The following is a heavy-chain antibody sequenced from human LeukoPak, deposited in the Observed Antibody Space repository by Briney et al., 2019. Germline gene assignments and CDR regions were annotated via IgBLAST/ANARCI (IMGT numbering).Heavy chain of an antibody. CDR3: AREGYGYGSYFDY. Sequence: GASVKVSCKASGYTFTGYYMHWVRQAPGQGLEWMGWINPNSGGTNYAQKFQGRVTMTRDTSISTAYMELSRLRSDDTAVYYCAREGYGYGSYFDYWGQGTLVTVSS. V-gene: IGHV1-2*02. J-gene: IGHJ4*02. CDR2: INPNSGGT. CDR1: GYTFTGYY. D-gene: IGHD5-18*01.